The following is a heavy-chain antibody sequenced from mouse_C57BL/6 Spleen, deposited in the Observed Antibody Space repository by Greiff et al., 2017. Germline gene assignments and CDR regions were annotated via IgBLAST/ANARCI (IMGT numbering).Heavy chain of an antibody. Sequence: EVKLMESGGGLVKPGGSLKLSCAASGFTFSSYAMSWVRQTPEKRLEWVATISDGGSYTYYPDNVKGRFTISRDNAKNNLYLQMSHLKSEDTAMYYCAREESLSGYGSSRFAYWGQGTLVTVSA. CDR2: ISDGGSYT. CDR3: AREESLSGYGSSRFAY. CDR1: GFTFSSYA. V-gene: IGHV5-4*01. J-gene: IGHJ3*01. D-gene: IGHD1-1*01.